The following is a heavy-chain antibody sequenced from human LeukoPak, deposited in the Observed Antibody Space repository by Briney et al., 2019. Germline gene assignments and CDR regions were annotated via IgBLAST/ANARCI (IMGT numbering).Heavy chain of an antibody. J-gene: IGHJ1*01. CDR2: IKPDGREK. CDR1: GFTFSSYW. D-gene: IGHD3-22*01. CDR3: ARAPSEIGGYYPEYFRH. Sequence: PGGSLRLSCAASGFTFSSYWMSWVRQAPRKGLEWVANIKPDGREKYYVDSVKGRFTISRDNPKNTVSLQMNSLRAEDTGVYYCARAPSEIGGYYPEYFRHWGQGTLVTVSS. V-gene: IGHV3-7*01.